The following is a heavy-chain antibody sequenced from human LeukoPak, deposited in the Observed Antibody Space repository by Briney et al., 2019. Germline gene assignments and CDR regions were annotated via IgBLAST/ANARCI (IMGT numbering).Heavy chain of an antibody. D-gene: IGHD3-16*01. CDR2: IRYDGSNK. V-gene: IGHV3-30*02. Sequence: GGSLRLSCAASGFTFSSYGMHWVRQAPGKGLEWVAFIRYDGSNKYYADSVKGRFTISRDNSKNTLYLQMNSLRAEDTAVYYCAKDPTYFTLYESLGYFDYWGQGTLVTVSS. CDR1: GFTFSSYG. J-gene: IGHJ4*02. CDR3: AKDPTYFTLYESLGYFDY.